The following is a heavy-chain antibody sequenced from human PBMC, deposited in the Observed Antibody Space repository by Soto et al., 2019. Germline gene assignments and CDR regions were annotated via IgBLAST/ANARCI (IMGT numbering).Heavy chain of an antibody. CDR2: IYYSGST. CDR1: GGSISSYY. J-gene: IGHJ6*03. CDR3: ASSYSNYVSYYYYMDV. V-gene: IGHV4-59*01. D-gene: IGHD4-4*01. Sequence: PSETLSITCTVSGGSISSYYWSWIRQPPGKGLEWIGYIYYSGSTNYNPSLKSRVTISVDTSKNQFSLKLSSVTAADTAVYYCASSYSNYVSYYYYMDVWGKGTTVTVSS.